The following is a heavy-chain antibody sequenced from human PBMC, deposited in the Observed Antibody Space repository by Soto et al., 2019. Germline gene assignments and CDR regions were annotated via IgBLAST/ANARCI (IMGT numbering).Heavy chain of an antibody. J-gene: IGHJ4*02. D-gene: IGHD5-18*01. Sequence: PGGSLRLSCAASGFTFSDYYMSWIRQAPGKGLEWVSYISSSGSTIYYADSVKGRFTISRDNAKNSLYLQMNSLRAEDTAVYYCARDWDTAMAHFDYWGQGTLVTVSS. CDR3: ARDWDTAMAHFDY. CDR2: ISSSGSTI. V-gene: IGHV3-11*01. CDR1: GFTFSDYY.